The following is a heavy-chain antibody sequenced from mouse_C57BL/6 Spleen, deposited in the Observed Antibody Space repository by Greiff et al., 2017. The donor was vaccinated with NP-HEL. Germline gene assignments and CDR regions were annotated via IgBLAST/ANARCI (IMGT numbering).Heavy chain of an antibody. Sequence: QVQLQQPGAELVMPGASVKLSCKASGYTFTSYWMHWVKQRPGQGLEWIGEIDPSDSYTNYNQKFKGKSTLTVDKSSSTAYMQLSSLTTEDSAVYYGASGGNYDYGDGFAYWGQGTLVTVSA. CDR2: IDPSDSYT. V-gene: IGHV1-69*01. J-gene: IGHJ3*01. D-gene: IGHD2-4*01. CDR3: ASGGNYDYGDGFAY. CDR1: GYTFTSYW.